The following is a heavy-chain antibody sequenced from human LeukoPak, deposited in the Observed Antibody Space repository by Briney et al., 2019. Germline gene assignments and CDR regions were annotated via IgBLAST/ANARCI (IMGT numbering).Heavy chain of an antibody. CDR2: ISSSGSTI. CDR3: ARGYSGYDPFDY. V-gene: IGHV3-48*03. D-gene: IGHD5-12*01. CDR1: GFTFKTYE. Sequence: GGSLRLSCAASGFTFKTYEMNWVRQAPGKGLEWVSYISSSGSTIYYADSVKGRFTISRDNAKNSLYLQMNSLRAEDTAVYYCARGYSGYDPFDYWGQGTLVTVSS. J-gene: IGHJ4*02.